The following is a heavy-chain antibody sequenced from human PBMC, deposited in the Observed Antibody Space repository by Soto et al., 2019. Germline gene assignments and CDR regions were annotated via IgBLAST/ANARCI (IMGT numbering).Heavy chain of an antibody. J-gene: IGHJ4*02. V-gene: IGHV1-46*01. CDR2: INPSGGST. D-gene: IGHD3-9*01. CDR3: ARDRLTRRHYDILTGYYSFPYDY. Sequence: SVKDSCNTSGYTFTSYYMHWVRQAPGQGLECMGIINPSGGSTSYAQKFQGRVTMTRDTSTSTVYMELSSLRSEDTAVYYCARDRLTRRHYDILTGYYSFPYDYWGQGTLVTVSS. CDR1: GYTFTSYY.